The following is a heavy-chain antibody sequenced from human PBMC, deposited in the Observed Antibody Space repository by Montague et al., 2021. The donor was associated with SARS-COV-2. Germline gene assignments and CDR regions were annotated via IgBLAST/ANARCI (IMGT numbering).Heavy chain of an antibody. Sequence: TLSLTCTVSGGSISSGSYYWSWIRQPAGKGLEWIGRIYTSGSTNYNPSLKSRVTISVDTSKNQFSLKLSSVTAADTAVYCCASGIAAAYYYYMDVWGKGTTVTVSS. J-gene: IGHJ6*03. V-gene: IGHV4-61*02. CDR1: GGSISSGSYY. CDR2: IYTSGST. CDR3: ASGIAAAYYYYMDV. D-gene: IGHD6-13*01.